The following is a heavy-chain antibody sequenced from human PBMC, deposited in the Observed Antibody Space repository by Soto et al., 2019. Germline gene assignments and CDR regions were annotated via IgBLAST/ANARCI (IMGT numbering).Heavy chain of an antibody. CDR1: GDSVSSNSAA. V-gene: IGHV6-1*01. CDR3: VSFYFDY. Sequence: SQTLSLTCAISGDSVSSNSAAWHWIRQSPSRGLEWLGKTYYRSKWFIDYAVSLKSRITISPDTSKNQFSLQLNSVTPENTAVYYCVSFYFDYWGRGALVTVSS. CDR2: TYYRSKWFI. J-gene: IGHJ4*02.